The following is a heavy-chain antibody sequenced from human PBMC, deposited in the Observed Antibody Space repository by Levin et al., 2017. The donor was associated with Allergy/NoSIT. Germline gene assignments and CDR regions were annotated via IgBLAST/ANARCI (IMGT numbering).Heavy chain of an antibody. Sequence: GESLKISCAASGFTFSSYSMNWVRQAPGKGLEWVSSISSSSSYIYYADSVKGRFTISRDNAKNSLYLQMNSLRAEDTAVYYCARSSYGDYVLECFDYWGQGTLVTVSS. J-gene: IGHJ4*02. CDR1: GFTFSSYS. D-gene: IGHD4-17*01. CDR3: ARSSYGDYVLECFDY. V-gene: IGHV3-21*01. CDR2: ISSSSSYI.